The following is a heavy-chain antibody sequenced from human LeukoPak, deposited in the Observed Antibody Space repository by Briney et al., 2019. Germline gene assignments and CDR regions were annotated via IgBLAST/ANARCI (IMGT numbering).Heavy chain of an antibody. Sequence: GGSLRLSCVASGFTFSSYGMHWVRQVPGKGLEWVALIWYDGSNKYYSDSVKGRFTISRDNSKNTLYLQMNSLRAEDTAVYYCAREGPRGNSQFDYWGQGTLVTVSS. CDR2: IWYDGSNK. D-gene: IGHD4-23*01. V-gene: IGHV3-33*01. CDR3: AREGPRGNSQFDY. J-gene: IGHJ4*02. CDR1: GFTFSSYG.